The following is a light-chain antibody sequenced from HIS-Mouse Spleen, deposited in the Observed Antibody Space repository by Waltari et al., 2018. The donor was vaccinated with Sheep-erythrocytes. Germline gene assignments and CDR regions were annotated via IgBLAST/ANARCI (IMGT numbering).Light chain of an antibody. CDR2: EVS. Sequence: QSALTHLPSASGSPGQSVTISCIGTSSDAGGYNYVSWYQQHPGKAPKLMIYEVSKRPSGVPDRFSGSKSGNTASLTVSGLQAEDEADYYCSSYAGSNNWVFGGGTKLTVL. CDR1: SSDAGGYNY. CDR3: SSYAGSNNWV. V-gene: IGLV2-8*01. J-gene: IGLJ3*02.